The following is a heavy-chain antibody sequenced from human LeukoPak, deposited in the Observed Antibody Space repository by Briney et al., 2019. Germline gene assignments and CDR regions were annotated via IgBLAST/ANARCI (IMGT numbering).Heavy chain of an antibody. Sequence: SGTLSLTCTVSGGSISSSSYYWGWIRQPPGKGLEWIGSIYYSGSTYYNPSLKSRVTISVDTSKNQFSLKLSSVTAADTAVYYCASLGAEEAAAHYWGQGTLVTVSS. CDR2: IYYSGST. CDR3: ASLGAEEAAAHY. J-gene: IGHJ4*02. V-gene: IGHV4-39*01. D-gene: IGHD6-13*01. CDR1: GGSISSSSYY.